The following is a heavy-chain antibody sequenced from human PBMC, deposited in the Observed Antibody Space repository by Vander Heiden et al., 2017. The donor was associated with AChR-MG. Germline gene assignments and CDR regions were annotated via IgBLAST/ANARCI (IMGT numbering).Heavy chain of an antibody. V-gene: IGHV3-30-3*01. Sequence: QVQLVESGGGVVQPGRSLRLSCAASGFTFSSYAMHWVRQAPGKGLEWVAVISYDGSNKYYADSVKGRFTISRDNSKNTLYLQMNSLRAEDTAVYYCARDGAVVPAAINAFEGYYYMDVWGKGTTVTVSS. D-gene: IGHD2-2*01. CDR3: ARDGAVVPAAINAFEGYYYMDV. CDR1: GFTFSSYA. J-gene: IGHJ6*03. CDR2: ISYDGSNK.